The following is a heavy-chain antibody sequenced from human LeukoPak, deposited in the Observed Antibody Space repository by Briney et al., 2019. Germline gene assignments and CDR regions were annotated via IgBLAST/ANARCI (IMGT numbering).Heavy chain of an antibody. CDR1: GFTFSSFS. V-gene: IGHV3-21*05. Sequence: GGSLRLSCAASGFTFSSFSMNWVRQAPGKGLEWVSYISSTSSHIYYADSVKGRFTVSRDNAKDSLYLQMNSLRVEDTAVYYCARLYSSSSGLRASDYWGQGTLVTVSS. D-gene: IGHD6-6*01. CDR2: ISSTSSHI. J-gene: IGHJ4*02. CDR3: ARLYSSSSGLRASDY.